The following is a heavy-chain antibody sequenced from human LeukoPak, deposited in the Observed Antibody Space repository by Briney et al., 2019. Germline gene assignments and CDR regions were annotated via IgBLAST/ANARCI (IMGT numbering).Heavy chain of an antibody. Sequence: PGGSLRLSCAASGFSVTNNCMSWVRQAPGKGLEWVSVFYVGGATYYADSVKGRFTISRDNSENTLYLQMNSLRAEDTAVYYCARGDGYNFFDYWGQGTLVTVSS. J-gene: IGHJ4*02. D-gene: IGHD5-24*01. CDR3: ARGDGYNFFDY. CDR1: GFSVTNNC. V-gene: IGHV3-53*01. CDR2: FYVGGAT.